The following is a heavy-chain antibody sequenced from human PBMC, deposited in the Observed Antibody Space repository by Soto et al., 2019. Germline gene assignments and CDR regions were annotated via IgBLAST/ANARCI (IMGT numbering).Heavy chain of an antibody. J-gene: IGHJ4*02. CDR1: GFTFSSYW. CDR2: IKSDGSST. V-gene: IGHV3-74*01. D-gene: IGHD3-22*01. CDR3: ARGGNYYDSSGYPPFEY. Sequence: PGGSLRLSCAASGFTFSSYWMHWVRQAPGKGLVWVSYIKSDGSSTNYADSVKGRFTISRDNAKNTLYLQMNSLRAEDTAVYYCARGGNYYDSSGYPPFEYWGQGTLVTVSS.